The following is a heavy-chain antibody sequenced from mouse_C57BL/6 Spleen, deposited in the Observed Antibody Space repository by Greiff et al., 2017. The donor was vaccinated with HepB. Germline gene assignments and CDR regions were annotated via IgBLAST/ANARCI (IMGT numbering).Heavy chain of an antibody. Sequence: VQLKESGAELVRPVASVKLSCTASGFNIKDYYLHWVKQRPEQGLEWIGRIDPEDGDTEYAPKFQCKATMTADTSSNTAYLQLSSLTSDDTAVYYCTAYDYDGFADWGQGTLVTVSA. CDR3: TAYDYDGFAD. D-gene: IGHD2-4*01. V-gene: IGHV14-1*01. J-gene: IGHJ3*01. CDR2: IDPEDGDT. CDR1: GFNIKDYY.